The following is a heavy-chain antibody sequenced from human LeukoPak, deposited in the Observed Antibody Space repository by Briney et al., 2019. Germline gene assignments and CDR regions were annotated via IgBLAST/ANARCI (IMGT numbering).Heavy chain of an antibody. V-gene: IGHV1-8*01. Sequence: GASVKVSCKASGYTFTSYDINWVRQATGQGLEWMGWMNPSSGNTGYAQKFQGRVTMTRNTSISTAYMELSSLRSDDTAVYYCARGPPNWGYDYWGPGTLVTVSS. CDR3: ARGPPNWGYDY. J-gene: IGHJ4*02. CDR2: MNPSSGNT. CDR1: GYTFTSYD. D-gene: IGHD7-27*01.